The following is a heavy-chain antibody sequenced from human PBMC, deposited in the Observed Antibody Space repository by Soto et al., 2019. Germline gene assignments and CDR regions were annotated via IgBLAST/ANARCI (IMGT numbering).Heavy chain of an antibody. J-gene: IGHJ6*02. Sequence: ASVKVSCKASGFIFIDYYMYWVRQAPGQGLEWVGWINPKSGYTKFAQRFQGRVTMTRDTSITTAYIELGGLRSDDTAVYYCARGAMALYGMDVWGQGTTVTVSS. CDR3: ARGAMALYGMDV. CDR2: INPKSGYT. D-gene: IGHD2-8*01. CDR1: GFIFIDYY. V-gene: IGHV1-2*02.